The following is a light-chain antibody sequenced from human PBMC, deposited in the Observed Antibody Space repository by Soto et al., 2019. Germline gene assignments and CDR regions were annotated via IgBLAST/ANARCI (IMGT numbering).Light chain of an antibody. CDR3: QSYDSSLSGSV. CDR1: SSNIGAGYD. V-gene: IGLV1-40*01. J-gene: IGLJ2*01. CDR2: DNN. Sequence: QSVLTQPTSVSGAPGQRVTISCTGSSSNIGAGYDVHWYQQLPGTAPQLLIYDNNNPPSGVPDRFSGSKSGTSASLAIAGLQAEDEADYYCQSYDSSLSGSVFGGGTKLTVL.